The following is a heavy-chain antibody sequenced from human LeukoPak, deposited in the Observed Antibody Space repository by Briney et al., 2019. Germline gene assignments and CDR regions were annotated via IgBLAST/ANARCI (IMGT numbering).Heavy chain of an antibody. V-gene: IGHV3-66*01. CDR1: GFTVSSNY. J-gene: IGHJ3*01. Sequence: GGSLRLSCAASGFTVSSNYMSWVRQAPGKGLEWVSVIYSGGSTYYADSVKGRLTVSRDNAKNTLFLQMNSLRAEDTAVYYCARGWEQQGVGAFHVWGQGTMVTVSS. CDR2: IYSGGST. D-gene: IGHD1/OR15-1a*01. CDR3: ARGWEQQGVGAFHV.